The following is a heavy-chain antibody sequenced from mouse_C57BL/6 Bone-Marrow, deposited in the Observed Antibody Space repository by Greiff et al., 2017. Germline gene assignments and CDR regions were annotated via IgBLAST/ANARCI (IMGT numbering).Heavy chain of an antibody. Sequence: VQGVESGPELVKPGASVKISCKASGYAFSSSWMNWVKQRPGKGLEWIGRIYPGDGDTNYNGKFKGKATLTADKSSSTAYMQLSSLTSEDSAVYFCARGRGNYRFAYWGQGTLVTVSA. J-gene: IGHJ3*01. CDR3: ARGRGNYRFAY. D-gene: IGHD2-1*01. CDR2: IYPGDGDT. CDR1: GYAFSSSW. V-gene: IGHV1-82*01.